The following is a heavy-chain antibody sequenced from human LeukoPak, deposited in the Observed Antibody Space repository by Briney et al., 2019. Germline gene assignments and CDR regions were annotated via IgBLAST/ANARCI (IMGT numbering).Heavy chain of an antibody. V-gene: IGHV3-9*01. CDR2: ISWNSGSI. J-gene: IGHJ4*02. CDR1: GFTFDDYA. D-gene: IGHD3-22*01. Sequence: TGGSLRLSCAASGFTFDDYAMHWVRHAPGQGLEWVSGISWNSGSIGYEDSVKGRFTISRDNAKNSLYLQMNSLRAEDTALYYCAMSRHYYDSSGYPADYWGQGTLVTV. CDR3: AMSRHYYDSSGYPADY.